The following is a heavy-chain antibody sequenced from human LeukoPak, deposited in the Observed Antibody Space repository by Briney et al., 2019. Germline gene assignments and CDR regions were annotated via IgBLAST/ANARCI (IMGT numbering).Heavy chain of an antibody. CDR3: ASSSSWYSGFDY. D-gene: IGHD6-13*01. J-gene: IGHJ4*02. CDR2: IYYSGST. V-gene: IGHV4-59*01. Sequence: SETLSLTCTVSGGSISSYYWSRIRQPPGKGLEWIGYIYYSGSTNYNPSLKSRVTISVDTSKNQFSLKLSSVTAADTAVYYCASSSSWYSGFDYWGQGTLVTVSS. CDR1: GGSISSYY.